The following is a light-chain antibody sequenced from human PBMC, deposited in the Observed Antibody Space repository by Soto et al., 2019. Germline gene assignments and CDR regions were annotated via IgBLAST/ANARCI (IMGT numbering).Light chain of an antibody. CDR2: AAS. V-gene: IGKV1-39*01. J-gene: IGKJ4*01. CDR1: QSISSH. Sequence: QMTQSPSSLFASVGDRVTITCRASQSISSHLNWYQQKVGQTPRLLIYAASTLQSEVPPRFSGSGSGTEFTLTISGLQREDFAPYYCQQSHSARLTFGGGTKIQI. CDR3: QQSHSARLT.